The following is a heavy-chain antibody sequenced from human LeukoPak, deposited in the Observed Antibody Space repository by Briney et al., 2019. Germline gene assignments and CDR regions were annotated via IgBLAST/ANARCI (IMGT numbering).Heavy chain of an antibody. V-gene: IGHV3-48*03. J-gene: IGHJ3*02. CDR2: ISSSGSI. CDR1: GFTFSTYE. D-gene: IGHD4-23*01. CDR3: GREGYGGTSDAFDI. Sequence: GGSLRLSCATSGFTFSTYEMDWVRQAPGKGLEWVSYISSSGSIYYTDSVKGRFTISRDNAKNSLYLQMNSLRAEDKAIYYCGREGYGGTSDAFDIWGQGTMVTVSS.